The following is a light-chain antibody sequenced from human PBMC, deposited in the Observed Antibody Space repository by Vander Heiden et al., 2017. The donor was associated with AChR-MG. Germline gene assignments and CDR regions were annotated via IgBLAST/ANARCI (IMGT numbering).Light chain of an antibody. CDR3: QQYNNWPPIT. J-gene: IGKJ5*01. Sequence: EVVLTQSPATLSASPGDRATLSCRASQSVISNLAWYQQKPVQTPRLLIYGASTSAADIPARFSGSGSGAEFTLTISSLQSEDFGVYYCQQYNNWPPITFGQGTRLEI. V-gene: IGKV3-15*01. CDR2: GAS. CDR1: QSVISN.